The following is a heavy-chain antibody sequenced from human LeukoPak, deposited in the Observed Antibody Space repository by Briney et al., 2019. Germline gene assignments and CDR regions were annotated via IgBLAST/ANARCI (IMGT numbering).Heavy chain of an antibody. V-gene: IGHV3-30*18. CDR1: GFSFSTYG. J-gene: IGHJ4*02. CDR2: ISYDGSDK. CDR3: AKDGRDGYPEYYFDY. D-gene: IGHD5-24*01. Sequence: GGSLRLSCAASGFSFSTYGMHWVRQAPGKGLEWVAVISYDGSDKYYADSVKGRFTISRDNSKKTLYLQMNSLRAEDTAVYYCAKDGRDGYPEYYFDYWGQGTLVTVSS.